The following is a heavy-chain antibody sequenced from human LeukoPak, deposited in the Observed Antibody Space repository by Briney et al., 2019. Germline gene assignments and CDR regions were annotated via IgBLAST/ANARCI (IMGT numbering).Heavy chain of an antibody. CDR2: IIPIFGTA. D-gene: IGHD2-15*01. J-gene: IGHJ5*02. Sequence: ASVKVSCKASGGTFSSYAISWVRQAPGQGLEWMGGIIPIFGTANYAQKFQGRVTITTDESTSTAYMELSSPRSEDTAVYYCASPYCSGGSCPTPKNWFDPWGQGTLVTVSS. CDR1: GGTFSSYA. CDR3: ASPYCSGGSCPTPKNWFDP. V-gene: IGHV1-69*05.